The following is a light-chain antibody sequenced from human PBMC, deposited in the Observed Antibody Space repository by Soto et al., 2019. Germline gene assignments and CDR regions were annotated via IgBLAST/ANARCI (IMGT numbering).Light chain of an antibody. CDR3: GTWEGYLSGVV. CDR1: SSNIGAGYD. J-gene: IGLJ2*01. V-gene: IGLV1-40*01. CDR2: GNT. Sequence: QSVVTQPPSVSGAPGQRVTISCTGTSSNIGAGYDVHWYQHLPGTAPKLLIYGNTIRPSGVPDRFSGSKSGTSASLAITGLQAEDEADYYCGTWEGYLSGVVFGGGTQLTVL.